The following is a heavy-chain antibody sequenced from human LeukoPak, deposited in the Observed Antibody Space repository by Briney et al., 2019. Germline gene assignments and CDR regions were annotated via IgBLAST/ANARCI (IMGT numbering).Heavy chain of an antibody. Sequence: ASVKVSCKASGGTFSSYAISWVRQAPGQGLEWMGWMNPNSGNTGYAQKFQGRVTITRNTSISTAYMELSSLRSEDTAVYYCARDLDRNWFDPWGQGTLVTVSS. CDR1: GGTFSSYA. CDR3: ARDLDRNWFDP. CDR2: MNPNSGNT. J-gene: IGHJ5*02. D-gene: IGHD3-22*01. V-gene: IGHV1-8*03.